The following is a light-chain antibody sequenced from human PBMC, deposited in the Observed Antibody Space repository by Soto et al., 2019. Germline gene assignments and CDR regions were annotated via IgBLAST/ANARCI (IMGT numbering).Light chain of an antibody. Sequence: EIVLTQSPATLSLSPGERATLSCRASQSVLSYIAWYQQKPGQAPRLLIYDTANRPTGIPVRFSGSGSGTDFTLIISSLEPEDSAVYYCQHRYNWLFTFGPGTTVDIK. CDR2: DTA. CDR1: QSVLSY. V-gene: IGKV3-11*01. CDR3: QHRYNWLFT. J-gene: IGKJ3*01.